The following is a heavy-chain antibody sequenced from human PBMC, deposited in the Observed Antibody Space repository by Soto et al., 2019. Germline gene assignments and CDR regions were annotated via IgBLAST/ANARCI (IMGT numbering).Heavy chain of an antibody. Sequence: EVQLLASGGGLVQPGGSLRLSCAASGFTFSSSAMSWVRQAPEKGLEWVSAIRGTNGNTHYAESVKGRLTTSIDNSKNPLYLQMQFLRAQDTSVYYCAKCTVDTIVTSGWCNGLDPWCQGALVSVSS. D-gene: IGHD6-19*01. J-gene: IGHJ5*02. CDR2: IRGTNGNT. CDR1: GFTFSSSA. V-gene: IGHV3-23*01. CDR3: AKCTVDTIVTSGWCNGLDP.